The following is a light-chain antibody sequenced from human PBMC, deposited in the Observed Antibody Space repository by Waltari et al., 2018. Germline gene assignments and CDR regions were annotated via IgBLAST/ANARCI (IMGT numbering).Light chain of an antibody. CDR3: LQRSNWPYT. V-gene: IGKV3-11*01. CDR1: QTVRSF. CDR2: DAY. Sequence: EIVLTQSPATLSLSPGERATLSCRASQTVRSFLAWYQQKPGQAPRLLSFDAYSRAPGIPAKFRGSGSGTAFTLTVSNLEPEDFAVYYCLQRSNWPYTFGQGTRVEIK. J-gene: IGKJ2*01.